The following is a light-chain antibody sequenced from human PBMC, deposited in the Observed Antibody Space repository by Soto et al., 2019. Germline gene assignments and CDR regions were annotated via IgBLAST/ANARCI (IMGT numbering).Light chain of an antibody. CDR1: QSISSW. CDR3: KKYNSYSWA. V-gene: IGKV1-5*03. J-gene: IGKJ1*01. CDR2: KAS. Sequence: DIQMTQSPSTLSASVGDRVTITCRASQSISSWLAWYQQKPGKAPKLLIYKASSLESGVPSRFSGSGSGTEFTLTISSLQPDDFATYYCKKYNSYSWAFGQGTQVDIK.